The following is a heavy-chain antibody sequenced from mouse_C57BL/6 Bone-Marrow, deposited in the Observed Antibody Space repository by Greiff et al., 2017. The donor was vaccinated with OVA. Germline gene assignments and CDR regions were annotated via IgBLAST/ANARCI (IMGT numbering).Heavy chain of an antibody. V-gene: IGHV1-18*01. J-gene: IGHJ3*01. D-gene: IGHD1-1*01. Sequence: DVQLQESGPELVKPGASVKIPCKASGYTFTDYNMDWVKQSHGKSLEWIGDINPNNGGTIYNQKFKGKATLTVDKSSSTAYMELRSLTSEDTAVYYCARLRYYGSSHVTFAYWGQGTLVTVSA. CDR2: INPNNGGT. CDR3: ARLRYYGSSHVTFAY. CDR1: GYTFTDYN.